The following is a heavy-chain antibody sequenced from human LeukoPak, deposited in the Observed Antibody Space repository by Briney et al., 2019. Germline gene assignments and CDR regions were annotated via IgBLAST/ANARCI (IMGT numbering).Heavy chain of an antibody. CDR2: IYPGDSDT. V-gene: IGHV5-51*01. D-gene: IGHD3-3*01. J-gene: IGHJ4*02. CDR3: ARQNDFRLDY. Sequence: GESLKISCKGSGYTFSSYWIGWVRQLPGKGLEWMGIIYPGDSDTRYSPSLRGQVTISVDTSIGTAYLQWSSLKASDTAIYYCARQNDFRLDYWGQGTLVTVSS. CDR1: GYTFSSYW.